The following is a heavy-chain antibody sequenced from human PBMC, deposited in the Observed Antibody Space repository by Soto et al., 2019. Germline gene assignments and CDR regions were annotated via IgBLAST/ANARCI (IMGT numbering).Heavy chain of an antibody. J-gene: IGHJ6*03. CDR1: GFTFSGSA. CDR3: TRHITVTTPSDYYYYYYMDV. V-gene: IGHV3-73*01. Sequence: GGSLRLSCAASGFTFSGSAMHWVRQASGKGLEWVGRIRSKANSYATAYAASVKGRFTISRDDSKNTAYLQMNSLKTEDTAVYYCTRHITVTTPSDYYYYYYMDVWGKGTTVTVSS. D-gene: IGHD4-17*01. CDR2: IRSKANSYAT.